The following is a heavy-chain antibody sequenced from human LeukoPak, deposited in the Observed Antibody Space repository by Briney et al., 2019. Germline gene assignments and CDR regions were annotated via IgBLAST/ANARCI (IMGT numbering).Heavy chain of an antibody. V-gene: IGHV3-21*01. CDR2: ISSTGTYI. CDR3: ASSSSSFPYFDY. D-gene: IGHD6-6*01. Sequence: MSGGSLRLSCAASGFTFSSYTMTWVRQAPGKGLEWVSSISSTGTYIYYADSVKGRFTISRDNAKNSLYLQMNSLRAEDTAVYYCASSSSSFPYFDYWGQGTLVTVSS. CDR1: GFTFSSYT. J-gene: IGHJ4*02.